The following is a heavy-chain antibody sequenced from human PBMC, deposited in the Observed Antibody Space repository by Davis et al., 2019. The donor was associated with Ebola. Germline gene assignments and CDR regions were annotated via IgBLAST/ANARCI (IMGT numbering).Heavy chain of an antibody. CDR3: ARSLYPGYDGGLWWFAP. V-gene: IGHV4-59*08. Sequence: SETLSLTCTVSGGSINNYYWSWIRQSPEKGLEWIGFIYYSGSPNYHPSLKSRVTISVDTSKNQFSLKLSSVTAADTAVYYCARSLYPGYDGGLWWFAPWGQGTLVTVSS. J-gene: IGHJ5*02. D-gene: IGHD3-16*01. CDR1: GGSINNYY. CDR2: IYYSGSP.